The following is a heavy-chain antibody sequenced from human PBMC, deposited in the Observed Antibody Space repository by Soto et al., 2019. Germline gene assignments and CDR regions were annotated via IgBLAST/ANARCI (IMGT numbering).Heavy chain of an antibody. CDR2: VSVSGGTT. D-gene: IGHD3-3*01. CDR3: AKGITRFRVAPPLHSSDS. CDR1: VFTFSRYS. Sequence: GGDLRLSCAASVFTFSRYSIIWVRQAPGKGLEWVSTVSVSGGTTYYADSVKGRFTISRDNPKNTLYLQMNSLRVEDTAAYYCAKGITRFRVAPPLHSSDSGGQGTPVPVSS. V-gene: IGHV3-23*01. J-gene: IGHJ4*02.